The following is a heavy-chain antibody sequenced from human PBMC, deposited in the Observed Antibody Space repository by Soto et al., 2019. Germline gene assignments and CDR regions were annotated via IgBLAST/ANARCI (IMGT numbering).Heavy chain of an antibody. V-gene: IGHV5-51*01. CDR1: GYTFSNFW. J-gene: IGHJ4*02. CDR3: ARSPRSSPYFDY. Sequence: LKISCQCSGYTFSNFWIGWVRQLPGKGLEWMGIIYPGDHETRYSPSFHGKVTISADKSINTAYLQWNSLEASDTAFYFCARSPRSSPYFDYWGQGALVTVSS. CDR2: IYPGDHET. D-gene: IGHD6-13*01.